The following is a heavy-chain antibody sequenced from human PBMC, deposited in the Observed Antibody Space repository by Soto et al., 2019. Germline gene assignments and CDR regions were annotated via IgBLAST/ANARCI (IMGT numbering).Heavy chain of an antibody. CDR3: AIQDCTNDVCLEAAVTVGGALEY. Sequence: VQLVESGGGLVQPGKALRLSCAASGFTFSKYWIHWVRQAPGKGPVWVSYISSDGTTTDYADSVKGRFTISRDNAKNTLYLQMDSLRAEDTAEYYCAIQDCTNDVCLEAAVTVGGALEYWGQGAQVTVSS. CDR1: GFTFSKYW. J-gene: IGHJ4*02. CDR2: ISSDGTTT. V-gene: IGHV3-74*01. D-gene: IGHD2-8*01.